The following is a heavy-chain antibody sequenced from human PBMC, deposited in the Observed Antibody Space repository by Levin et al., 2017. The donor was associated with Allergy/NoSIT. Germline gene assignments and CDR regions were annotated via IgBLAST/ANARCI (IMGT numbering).Heavy chain of an antibody. CDR2: IYSGGST. CDR1: GFTVSSNY. V-gene: IGHV3-66*01. J-gene: IGHJ4*02. CDR3: ARDGRFVRAAGTRGFDY. D-gene: IGHD6-13*01. Sequence: PGGSLRLSCAASGFTVSSNYMSWVRQAPGKGLEWVSVIYSGGSTYYADSVKGRFTISRDNSKNTLYLQMNSLRAEDTAVYYCARDGRFVRAAGTRGFDYWGQGTLVTVSS.